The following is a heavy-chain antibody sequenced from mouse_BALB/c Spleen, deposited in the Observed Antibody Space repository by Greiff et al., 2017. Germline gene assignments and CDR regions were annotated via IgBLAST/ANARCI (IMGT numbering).Heavy chain of an antibody. D-gene: IGHD2-4*01. Sequence: EVKLMESGPDLVKPSQSLSLTCTVTGYSITSGYSWPWIRQFPGNKLEWMGYIHYSGSTNYNPSLKSRISITRDTSKNQFFLQLNSVTTEDTATYYCARSLITLYWYFDVWGAGTTVTVSS. J-gene: IGHJ1*01. CDR1: GYSITSGYS. V-gene: IGHV3-1*02. CDR2: IHYSGST. CDR3: ARSLITLYWYFDV.